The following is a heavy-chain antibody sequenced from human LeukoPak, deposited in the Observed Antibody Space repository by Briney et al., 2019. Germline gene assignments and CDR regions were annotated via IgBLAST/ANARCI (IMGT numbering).Heavy chain of an antibody. CDR2: MYHSGST. D-gene: IGHD3-3*01. J-gene: IGHJ6*04. V-gene: IGHV4-4*02. Sequence: PSETLSLTCAVSGGSISSSNWWSWVRQPPGKGLEWMGEMYHSGSTNYNPSLKSRVTISLDNPKNQFSLRLSSVTAADTAVYYCARVGSGYLAPRDVWGKGTTVTVSS. CDR1: GGSISSSNW. CDR3: ARVGSGYLAPRDV.